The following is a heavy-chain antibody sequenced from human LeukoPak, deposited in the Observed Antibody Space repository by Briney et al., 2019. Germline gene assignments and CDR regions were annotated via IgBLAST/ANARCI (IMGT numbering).Heavy chain of an antibody. CDR3: ARHFYGDYYYYMDV. CDR2: ITTSSSYM. Sequence: GGSLRLSCAASGFTFSSYSMNWVRQAPGKGLEWVSSITTSSSYMFYADSVRGRFTISRDNAENSLYLQMNSLRAEDTAVYYCARHFYGDYYYYMDVWGKGTTVTISS. D-gene: IGHD4-17*01. V-gene: IGHV3-21*04. CDR1: GFTFSSYS. J-gene: IGHJ6*03.